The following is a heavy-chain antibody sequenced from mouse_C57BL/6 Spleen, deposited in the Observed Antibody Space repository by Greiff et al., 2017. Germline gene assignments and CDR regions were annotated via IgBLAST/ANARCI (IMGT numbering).Heavy chain of an antibody. D-gene: IGHD2-3*01. J-gene: IGHJ2*01. Sequence: ESGPGLVKPSQSLSLTCSVTGYSITSGYYWNWIRQFPGNKLEWMGYISYDGSNNYNPSLKNRISITRDTSKNQFFLKLNSVTTEDTATYYCARDLAIYDGYSYWGQGTTLTVSS. CDR3: ARDLAIYDGYSY. CDR1: GYSITSGYY. V-gene: IGHV3-6*01. CDR2: ISYDGSN.